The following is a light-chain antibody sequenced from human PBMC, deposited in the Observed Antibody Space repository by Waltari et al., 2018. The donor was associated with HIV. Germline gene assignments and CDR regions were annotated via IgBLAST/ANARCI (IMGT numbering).Light chain of an antibody. V-gene: IGLV2-14*03. J-gene: IGLJ1*01. Sequence: QSALTQPASVSGSPGQSITISCNGSNSYIGAFDFVSWYQQHPGKAPRLIIYDVNSRPSGISGRFSGSKSVNTASLTIYGLQAEDEAEYFGGSYSGTTTLGVFGTGTTVTVL. CDR1: NSYIGAFDF. CDR2: DVN. CDR3: GSYSGTTTLGV.